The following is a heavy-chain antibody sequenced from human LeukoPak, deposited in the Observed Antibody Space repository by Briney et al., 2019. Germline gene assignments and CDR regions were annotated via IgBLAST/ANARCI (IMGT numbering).Heavy chain of an antibody. J-gene: IGHJ4*02. D-gene: IGHD5-12*01. CDR3: ARGYSGYDWDHFDY. V-gene: IGHV3-30*04. CDR1: GFTFSSYA. CDR2: ISYDGSNK. Sequence: GRSLRLSCAASGFTFSSYAMHWVRQAPGKGLEWVAVISYDGSNKYYADSVKGRFTISRDNSKNTLYLQMNSLRAEDTAVYYCARGYSGYDWDHFDYWGQGTLVTVSS.